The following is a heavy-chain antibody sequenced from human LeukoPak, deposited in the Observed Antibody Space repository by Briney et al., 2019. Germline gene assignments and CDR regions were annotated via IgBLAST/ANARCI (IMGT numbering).Heavy chain of an antibody. CDR3: GXXXAXTFQIDY. Sequence: CXVXGGSFSGYYWSWIRQPPGKGLEWIGEINHSGSTNYNPSLKSRVTISVDTSKNQFSLKLSSVTAADTAVYYCGXXXAXTFQIDYWGQGTLVTVSS. V-gene: IGHV4-34*01. D-gene: IGHD2/OR15-2a*01. CDR2: INHSGST. J-gene: IGHJ4*02. CDR1: GGSFSGYY.